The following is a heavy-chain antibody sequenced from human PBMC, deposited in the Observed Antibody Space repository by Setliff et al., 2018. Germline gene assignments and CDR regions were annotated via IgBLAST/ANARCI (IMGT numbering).Heavy chain of an antibody. J-gene: IGHJ6*02. Sequence: ASVKVSCKASGDTFSTYTLSWVRQAPGQGLEWMGTINTGGGSASIVDQFQGRVTMTTDTSTNTVFMELRSLRSDDTAMFYCARVVYYASGSSLSYGMDVWGQGTAVTVSS. V-gene: IGHV1-46*01. D-gene: IGHD3-10*01. CDR3: ARVVYYASGSSLSYGMDV. CDR2: INTGGGSA. CDR1: GDTFSTYT.